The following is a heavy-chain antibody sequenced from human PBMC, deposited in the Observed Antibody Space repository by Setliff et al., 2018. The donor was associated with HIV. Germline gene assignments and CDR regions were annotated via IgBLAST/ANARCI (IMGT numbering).Heavy chain of an antibody. CDR1: GYTFSGYY. CDR3: ALASIVSTARWNH. D-gene: IGHD1-26*01. J-gene: IGHJ5*02. Sequence: GASVKVSCKASGYTFSGYYLHWVRRAPGQGLEWMGWINPNSGATNYAQNFQGRVTMTRDTSIGTAYMDLSSLTSDDTAVYYCALASIVSTARWNHWGRGTLVTVS. CDR2: INPNSGAT. V-gene: IGHV1-2*02.